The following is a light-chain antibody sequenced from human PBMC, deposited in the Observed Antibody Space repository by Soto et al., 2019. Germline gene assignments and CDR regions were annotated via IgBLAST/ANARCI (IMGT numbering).Light chain of an antibody. CDR1: QTVNSDY. CDR2: ATS. V-gene: IGKV3-20*01. J-gene: IGKJ1*01. CDR3: HQFGYSPRT. Sequence: EIVLTQSPGTLSLSPGETATLSCRASQTVNSDYLAWFQQRPGQAPRLLIFATSRRATYIPDRFSGSGSGTDFTLAIRRLEPEDFAVYYCHQFGYSPRTFGQGTKVE.